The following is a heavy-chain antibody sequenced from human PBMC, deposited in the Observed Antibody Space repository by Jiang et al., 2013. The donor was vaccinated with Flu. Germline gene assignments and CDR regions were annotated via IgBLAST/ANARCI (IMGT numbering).Heavy chain of an antibody. CDR2: IIVSGGDT. CDR3: TKTLAMVRGVIVRDYYYYGMDV. V-gene: IGHV3-23*04. J-gene: IGHJ6*04. Sequence: QLVESGGAFVQPGGSLKLSCGASGFTFSNYAMSWVRQAPGKGLEWVSSIIVSGGDTYYADSVKGRFTISRDNSKSTLYLQMNSLRGDDSAVYYCTKTLAMVRGVIVRDYYYYGMDVWGKGTTVTVSA. CDR1: GFTFSNYA. D-gene: IGHD3-10*01.